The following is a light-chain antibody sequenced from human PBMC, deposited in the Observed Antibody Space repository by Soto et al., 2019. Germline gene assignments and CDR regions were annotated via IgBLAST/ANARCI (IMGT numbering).Light chain of an antibody. V-gene: IGKV3D-20*02. CDR1: QSVSSIY. CDR3: QQRSNWLT. CDR2: GAS. Sequence: ENVLTQSACTLSLYPGERATLSCRASQSVSSIYLDWYQQKPGQAPRLLIYGASSRATGIPDRFSGSGSGTDFTLAISSLEPEDVGVYYCQQRSNWLTFGGGTKVDIK. J-gene: IGKJ4*01.